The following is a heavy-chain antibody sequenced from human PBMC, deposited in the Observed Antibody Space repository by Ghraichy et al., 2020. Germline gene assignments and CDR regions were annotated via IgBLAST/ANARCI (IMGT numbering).Heavy chain of an antibody. CDR3: ARDTNAGTGDYCYLAL. V-gene: IGHV3-7*03. J-gene: IGHJ2*01. D-gene: IGHD1-14*01. CDR2: IKQDGSKT. Sequence: LTLTCAASGFTFSSYWMSWVRQAPGKGLEWVADIKQDGSKTYYEDSVKGRLTISRDNAKNSIYLQLNSLRAEDTAVYYCARDTNAGTGDYCYLALWGRGTLVTVSS. CDR1: GFTFSSYW.